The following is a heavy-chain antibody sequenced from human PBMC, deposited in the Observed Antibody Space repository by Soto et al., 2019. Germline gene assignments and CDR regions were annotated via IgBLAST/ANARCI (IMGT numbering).Heavy chain of an antibody. V-gene: IGHV3-23*01. CDR2: ISGSGGSA. J-gene: IGHJ4*02. CDR1: GFTFSSYA. D-gene: IGHD5-18*01. Sequence: PGGALRLSCEASGFTFSSYALNWVRQAPGKGLEWVSGISGSGGSAFYADSVKGRFTISRDNSKNTLYLQMNSLRAEDTAVYYCAKWWDSYLIRENDFDEWGQGTMGTVSS. CDR3: AKWWDSYLIRENDFDE.